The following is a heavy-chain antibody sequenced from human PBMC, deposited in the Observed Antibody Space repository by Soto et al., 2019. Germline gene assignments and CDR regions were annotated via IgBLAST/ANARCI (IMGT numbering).Heavy chain of an antibody. J-gene: IGHJ4*02. D-gene: IGHD6-19*01. CDR1: GYTFTSYA. Sequence: QVQLVQSGAEVKKPGASVKVSCKASGYTFTSYAMHWVRQAPGQRLEWMGWINAGNGNTKYSQKFQGRVTITRDTSANTAYMELSSLRSEDTAVYYCARVKGGLEAVAGTLFDYWGQGTLVTVSS. V-gene: IGHV1-3*01. CDR3: ARVKGGLEAVAGTLFDY. CDR2: INAGNGNT.